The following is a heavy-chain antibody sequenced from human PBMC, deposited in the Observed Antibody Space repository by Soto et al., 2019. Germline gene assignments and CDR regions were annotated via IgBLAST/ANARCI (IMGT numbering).Heavy chain of an antibody. J-gene: IGHJ5*02. CDR3: AKMETVGWSENWFDP. D-gene: IGHD1-1*01. V-gene: IGHV3-23*01. CDR1: GFTFSSYA. Sequence: GGSLRLSCAASGFTFSSYAMSWVRQAPGKGLEWVSAISGSGGSTYYADSVKGQFTISRDNSKNTLYLQMNSLRAEDTAVYYCAKMETVGWSENWFDPWGQGTLVTVSS. CDR2: ISGSGGST.